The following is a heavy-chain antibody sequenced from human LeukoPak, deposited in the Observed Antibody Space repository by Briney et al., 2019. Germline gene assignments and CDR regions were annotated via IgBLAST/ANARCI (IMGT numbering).Heavy chain of an antibody. CDR2: IYHSGST. Sequence: SETLSLTCTVSGYSISSGYYWGWIRQPPGKGLEWIGSIYHSGSTYYNPSLKSRVTISVDTSKNQFSLKLSSVTAADTAVYYCARIHRRYCSGGSCYSGWPNYYYYYYMDVWGQGTMVTVSS. CDR1: GYSISSGYY. V-gene: IGHV4-38-2*02. J-gene: IGHJ6*03. D-gene: IGHD2-15*01. CDR3: ARIHRRYCSGGSCYSGWPNYYYYYYMDV.